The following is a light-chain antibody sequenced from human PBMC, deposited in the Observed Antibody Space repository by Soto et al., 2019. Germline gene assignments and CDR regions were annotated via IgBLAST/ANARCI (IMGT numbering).Light chain of an antibody. J-gene: IGKJ1*01. CDR2: AAS. CDR3: QQCYSTPQT. Sequence: DIQMTQSPSSLSASVGDRVTITCRASQSIASSLNWYQQKPGKAPKLLIYAASSLQSGVPSRFSGSGSGTDFTLTISSLQPEDFATYYCQQCYSTPQTFGQGTKVEIK. CDR1: QSIASS. V-gene: IGKV1-39*01.